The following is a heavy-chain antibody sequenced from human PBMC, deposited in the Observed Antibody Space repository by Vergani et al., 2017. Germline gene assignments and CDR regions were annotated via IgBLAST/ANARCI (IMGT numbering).Heavy chain of an antibody. CDR1: GFSLSTNGVG. J-gene: IGHJ4*02. V-gene: IGHV2-5*02. CDR2: IYWDDDK. D-gene: IGHD2-15*01. CDR3: ARRLVAPDFFDY. Sequence: QITLKESGPTPVKPTQTLTLTCTFSGFSLSTNGVGVGWIRQPPGKALEWLALIYWDDDKLYSPSLKSRLTIPKDTSKNQVVLTMTNMDPVDTATYYCARRLVAPDFFDYWGQGTLVTVSS.